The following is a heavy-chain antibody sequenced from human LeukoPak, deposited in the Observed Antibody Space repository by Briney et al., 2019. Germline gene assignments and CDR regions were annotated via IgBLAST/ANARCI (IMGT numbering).Heavy chain of an antibody. CDR2: IKYDGSEK. Sequence: PGGSLRLSCGASGFTFGGYWMYWVRQAPGKGLEWVANIKYDGSEKNYVDSVKGRFTISRDNAKNTLYLQMNSLRAEDTAVYYCARESSVGAHKAFDYWGQGTLVTVSS. CDR3: ARESSVGAHKAFDY. CDR1: GFTFGGYW. J-gene: IGHJ4*02. D-gene: IGHD1-26*01. V-gene: IGHV3-7*01.